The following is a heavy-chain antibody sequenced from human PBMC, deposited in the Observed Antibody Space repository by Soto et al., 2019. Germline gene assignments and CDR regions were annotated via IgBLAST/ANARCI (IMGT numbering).Heavy chain of an antibody. D-gene: IGHD6-6*01. V-gene: IGHV4-59*01. CDR3: ARARSPATNWFDP. CDR1: GGSISSYY. J-gene: IGHJ5*02. CDR2: IYYIGST. Sequence: SETLSLTCTVSGGSISSYYWSWIRQPPGKGLEWIGYIYYIGSTNYNPSLKGRVTISVDTSKNQFSLKLNSVTAADTAVYYCARARSPATNWFDPWGQGTLVTVSS.